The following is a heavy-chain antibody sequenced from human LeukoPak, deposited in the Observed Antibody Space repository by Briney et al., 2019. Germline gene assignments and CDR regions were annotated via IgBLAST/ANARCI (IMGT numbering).Heavy chain of an antibody. Sequence: SETLSLTRTVSGGSISSSSYYWGWIRQPPGKGLEWIGSIYYSGSTYYNPSLKSRVTISVDTSKNQFSLKLSSVTAADTAVYYCARHSICSGGSCYSYYFDYWGQGTLVTVSS. CDR1: GGSISSSSYY. V-gene: IGHV4-39*01. CDR2: IYYSGST. J-gene: IGHJ4*02. D-gene: IGHD2-15*01. CDR3: ARHSICSGGSCYSYYFDY.